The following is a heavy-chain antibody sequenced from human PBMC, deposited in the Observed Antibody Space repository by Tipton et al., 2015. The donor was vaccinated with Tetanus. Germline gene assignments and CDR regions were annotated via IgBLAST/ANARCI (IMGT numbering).Heavy chain of an antibody. D-gene: IGHD3-3*01. CDR3: ARVLNDFWSGYYGTLYYYYYGMDV. Sequence: QLVQSGAEVKKPGASVKVSCKASGYTFTSYDINWVRQATGQGLEWMGWMNPNSGNTGYAQKFQGRVTMTRNTSISTAYMELSSLRSEDTAVYYCARVLNDFWSGYYGTLYYYYYGMDVWGQGTTVTVSS. CDR1: GYTFTSYD. V-gene: IGHV1-8*01. J-gene: IGHJ6*02. CDR2: MNPNSGNT.